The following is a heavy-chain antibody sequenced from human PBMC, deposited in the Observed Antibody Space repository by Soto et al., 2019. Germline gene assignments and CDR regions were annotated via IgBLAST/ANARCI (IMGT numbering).Heavy chain of an antibody. V-gene: IGHV1-3*01. Sequence: GASVKVSCKASGDTFSNFAMHWVRQAPRQRLEWMGWINAGNWNTKYSQKFQGRVTITRDTSASTAYMELSSLRSEDTAVYYCARHDCISSSCYYYYYYGMDVWGQGTTVTVS. CDR2: INAGNWNT. D-gene: IGHD2-2*01. CDR3: ARHDCISSSCYYYYYYGMDV. CDR1: GDTFSNFA. J-gene: IGHJ6*02.